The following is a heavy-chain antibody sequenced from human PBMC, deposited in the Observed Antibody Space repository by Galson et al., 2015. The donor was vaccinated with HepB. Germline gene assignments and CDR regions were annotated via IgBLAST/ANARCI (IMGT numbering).Heavy chain of an antibody. CDR1: GFTFSSYG. D-gene: IGHD6-19*01. J-gene: IGHJ4*02. Sequence: SLRLSCAASGFTFSSYGMHWVRQAPGKGLEWVAVISYDGSNKYYADSVKGRFTISRDNSKNTLYLQMNSLRAEDTAVYYCAKDGSRSGWDVLQDYWGQGTLVTVSS. V-gene: IGHV3-30*18. CDR2: ISYDGSNK. CDR3: AKDGSRSGWDVLQDY.